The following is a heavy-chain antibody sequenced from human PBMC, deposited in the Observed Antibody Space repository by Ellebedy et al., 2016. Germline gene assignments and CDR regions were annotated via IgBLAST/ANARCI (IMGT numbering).Heavy chain of an antibody. CDR2: IGTAGDT. Sequence: GESLKISCAASGFTFSSYDMHWVPXXTGKGLEWVSAIGTAGDTYYPGSVKGRFTISSENAKNSLYLQMNSLRAEDTAVYYCARDNRYYDILTGYYTVDAFDIWGQGTMVTVSS. D-gene: IGHD3-9*01. V-gene: IGHV3-13*01. J-gene: IGHJ3*02. CDR3: ARDNRYYDILTGYYTVDAFDI. CDR1: GFTFSSYD.